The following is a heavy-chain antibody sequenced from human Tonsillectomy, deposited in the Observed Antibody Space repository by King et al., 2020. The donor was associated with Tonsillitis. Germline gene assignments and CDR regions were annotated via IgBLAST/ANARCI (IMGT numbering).Heavy chain of an antibody. CDR2: IVNSGTT. CDR1: GFTFGDYA. J-gene: IGHJ4*02. V-gene: IGHV3-49*04. D-gene: IGHD2-21*01. CDR3: TRRTITSNFDY. Sequence: QLVQSGGALVQPGRSLRLSCTTSGFTFGDYAVTWVRQAPGKGLEWVGSIVNSGTTEYAASVKGRFIISRDDSQSIAYLQMNSLKTEDTAVYSCTRRTITSNFDYWGQGTLVTVSS.